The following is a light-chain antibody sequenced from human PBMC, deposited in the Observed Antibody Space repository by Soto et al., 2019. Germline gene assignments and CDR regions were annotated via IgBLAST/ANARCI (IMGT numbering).Light chain of an antibody. CDR2: DAS. J-gene: IGKJ4*01. Sequence: EIVMTQSPATLSVSPGERATLSCRASQSIRNYLAWYQQRPGQAPRLLIYDASTRATGIPARFSGSGSGTEFILTISSLQSEDFAVYYCQQYSKWPLTFGGGTRWIS. V-gene: IGKV3-15*01. CDR1: QSIRNY. CDR3: QQYSKWPLT.